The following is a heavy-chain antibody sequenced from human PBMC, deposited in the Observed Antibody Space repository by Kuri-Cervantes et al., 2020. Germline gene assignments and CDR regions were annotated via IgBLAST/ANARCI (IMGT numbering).Heavy chain of an antibody. CDR2: IYYSGST. CDR3: ARIVGALHAFDI. V-gene: IGHV4-31*02. CDR1: GGSISSGGYY. D-gene: IGHD1-26*01. J-gene: IGHJ3*02. Sequence: SCTVSGGSISSGGYYWSWIRQHPGKGLEWIGYIYYSGSTYYNPSLKSRVTMSVDTSKNQFSLKLSSVTAADTAVYYCARIVGALHAFDIWGQGTMVTVSS.